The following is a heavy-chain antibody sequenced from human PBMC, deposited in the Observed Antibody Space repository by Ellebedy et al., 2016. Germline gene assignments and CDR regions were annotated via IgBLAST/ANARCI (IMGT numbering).Heavy chain of an antibody. CDR3: ARHAPYYDILTGQAAADY. V-gene: IGHV5-51*01. Sequence: GESLKISXKGSGYSFTSYWIGWVRQMPGKGLEWMGIIYPGDSDTRYSPSFQGQVTISADKSISTAYLQWSSLKASDTAMYYCARHAPYYDILTGQAAADYWGQGTLVTVSS. D-gene: IGHD3-9*01. CDR2: IYPGDSDT. J-gene: IGHJ4*02. CDR1: GYSFTSYW.